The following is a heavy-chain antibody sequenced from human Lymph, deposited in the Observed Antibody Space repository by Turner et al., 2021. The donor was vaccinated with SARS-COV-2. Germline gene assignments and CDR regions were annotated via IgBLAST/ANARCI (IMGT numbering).Heavy chain of an antibody. Sequence: EVRLVESGGGLVQPGGSLSLSCAASGFTFSSYWMSWVRQAPGKGLEWVANIKQDGSEKYYVDSVKGRFTISRDNAKNSLNLQMNSLRAEDTAVYYCAREDTVMVYDYWGQGTLVTVSS. CDR3: AREDTVMVYDY. CDR1: GFTFSSYW. V-gene: IGHV3-7*03. J-gene: IGHJ4*02. D-gene: IGHD5-18*01. CDR2: IKQDGSEK.